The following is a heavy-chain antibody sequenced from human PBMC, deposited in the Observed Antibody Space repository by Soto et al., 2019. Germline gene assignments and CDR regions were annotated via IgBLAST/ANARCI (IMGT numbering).Heavy chain of an antibody. CDR3: ARRSIAAAGKAGYYYGMDV. V-gene: IGHV1-69*06. Sequence: QVQLVQSGAEVKKPGSSVKVSCKASGGTFSSYAISWVRQAPXQGXXXXXXIIPIFGTANYAQKFQGRVTITADKSTSTAYMELSSLRSEDTAVYYCARRSIAAAGKAGYYYGMDVWGQGTTVTVSS. CDR1: GGTFSSYA. D-gene: IGHD6-13*01. CDR2: IIPIFGTA. J-gene: IGHJ6*02.